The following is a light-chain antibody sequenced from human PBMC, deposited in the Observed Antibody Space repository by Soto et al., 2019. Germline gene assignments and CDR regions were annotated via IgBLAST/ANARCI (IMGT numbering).Light chain of an antibody. V-gene: IGKV3-20*01. CDR1: QSVSSSY. CDR2: SAS. Sequence: EIVLTQSPGTLSLSPGERATLSCRASQSVSSSYLAWYQQKPGQAPRLLIYSASSRATGIPDRFSGSGSGTDFTLTIRRLEPEDFAVYYCQQHGTSPWTFGPGTKVEIK. CDR3: QQHGTSPWT. J-gene: IGKJ1*01.